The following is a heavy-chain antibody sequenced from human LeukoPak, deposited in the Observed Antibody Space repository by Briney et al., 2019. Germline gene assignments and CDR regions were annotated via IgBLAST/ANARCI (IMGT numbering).Heavy chain of an antibody. V-gene: IGHV4-39*07. Sequence: GSLRLSCAASGFTFSSYAMSWVRQPPGKGLEWIGSIYYSGSTYYNPSLKSRVTISVDTSKNQFSLKLSSVTAADTAVYYCARGGTMIVVTFDYWGQGTLVTVSS. CDR3: ARGGTMIVVTFDY. CDR2: IYYSGST. J-gene: IGHJ4*02. CDR1: GFTFSSYA. D-gene: IGHD3-22*01.